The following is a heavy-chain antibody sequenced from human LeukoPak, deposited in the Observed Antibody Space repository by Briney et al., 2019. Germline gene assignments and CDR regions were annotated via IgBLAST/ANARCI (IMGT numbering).Heavy chain of an antibody. D-gene: IGHD6-13*01. J-gene: IGHJ4*02. Sequence: GGSLRLSCEASGFTFSAYAMHWVRQAPGKGLEWVAVIWYDGSNKYYPDSVKGRFTISRDNSKNTLYLQMNSLRVEDTAVYYCARDPAGKYSSSWFDYWGQGTLVTVSS. CDR3: ARDPAGKYSSSWFDY. CDR1: GFTFSAYA. V-gene: IGHV3-33*08. CDR2: IWYDGSNK.